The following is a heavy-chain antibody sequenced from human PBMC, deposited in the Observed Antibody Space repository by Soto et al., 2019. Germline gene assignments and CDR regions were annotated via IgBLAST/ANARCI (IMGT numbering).Heavy chain of an antibody. CDR1: S. Sequence: SLQWARHETRQGLEWMGIINPSGGSTIYAQKFQGRVTMTRDTSTSTVYMEMSSLRSEDTDVYYCERGTTVTHYYYYGMDVWGQGTTVTGSS. CDR2: INPSGGST. D-gene: IGHD4-4*01. V-gene: IGHV1-46*01. CDR3: ERGTTVTHYYYYGMDV. J-gene: IGHJ6*02.